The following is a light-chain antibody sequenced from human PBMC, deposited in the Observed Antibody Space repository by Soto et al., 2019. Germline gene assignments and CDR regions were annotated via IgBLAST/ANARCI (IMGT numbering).Light chain of an antibody. CDR1: SSDVGAYNY. CDR2: DVS. CDR3: SSYTGSSTPGKRV. V-gene: IGLV2-14*01. Sequence: QSALTQPASVSGSPGQSITISCTGTSSDVGAYNYVSWYQQYPGKAPKVMIYDVSNRPSGISNRFSGSKSGNTASLTISGLQAEDEADYYCSSYTGSSTPGKRVFGGGTKLTVL. J-gene: IGLJ2*01.